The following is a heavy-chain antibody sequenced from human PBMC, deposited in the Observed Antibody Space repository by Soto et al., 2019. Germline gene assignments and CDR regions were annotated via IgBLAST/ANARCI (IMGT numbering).Heavy chain of an antibody. CDR2: IYYSGST. J-gene: IGHJ5*02. CDR1: GGSISSYY. Sequence: SETLSLTCTVSGGSISSYYWSWIRQPPGKGLEWIGYIYYSGSTNYNPSLKSRVTISVDTSKNQFSLKLSSVTAADTAVYFCARGTPSPLIVRSSRGPWFDPWGQGTLVTVS. V-gene: IGHV4-59*01. D-gene: IGHD2-15*01. CDR3: ARGTPSPLIVRSSRGPWFDP.